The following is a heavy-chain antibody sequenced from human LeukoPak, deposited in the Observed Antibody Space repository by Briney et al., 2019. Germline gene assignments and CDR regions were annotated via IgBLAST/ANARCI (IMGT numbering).Heavy chain of an antibody. CDR1: GYTFTSYA. V-gene: IGHV7-4-1*02. D-gene: IGHD1-1*01. CDR2: INTNTGNP. CDR3: ARSHWNDEMSADY. Sequence: ASVKVSCKASGYTFTSYAMNWVRQAPGQGLEWMGWINTNTGNPTYAQGFTGRFVFSLDTSVSTAYLQISSLKAEDTAVYYCARSHWNDEMSADYWGREPWSPSPQ. J-gene: IGHJ4*02.